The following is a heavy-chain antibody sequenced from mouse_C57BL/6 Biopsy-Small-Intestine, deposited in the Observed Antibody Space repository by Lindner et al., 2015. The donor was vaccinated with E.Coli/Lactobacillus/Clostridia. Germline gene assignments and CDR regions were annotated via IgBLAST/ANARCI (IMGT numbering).Heavy chain of an antibody. CDR3: STEDSDCFHFCGMDY. J-gene: IGHJ4*01. CDR1: GDTFSDYN. Sequence: VQLQESGPELVKPGASVKMSCKASGDTFSDYNIHWVRQSHGKGLEWIGYINPNNGDTTCNQKFRGKATLTVNKSSGTAYMELRSLTSDDSAVYYCSTEDSDCFHFCGMDYWGQGTSVTVSS. D-gene: IGHD2-13*01. CDR2: INPNNGDT. V-gene: IGHV1-22*01.